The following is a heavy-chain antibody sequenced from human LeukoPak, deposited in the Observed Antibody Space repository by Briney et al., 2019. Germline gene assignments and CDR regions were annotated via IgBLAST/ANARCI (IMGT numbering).Heavy chain of an antibody. J-gene: IGHJ6*02. D-gene: IGHD2-15*01. V-gene: IGHV4-34*01. CDR1: GGSFSGYY. CDR3: ARLGALGYCSGGSCYYGMDV. CDR2: INHSGST. Sequence: SETLSLTCAVYGGSFSGYYWSWIRQPPGKGLEWIGEINHSGSTNYNPSLKSRVTISVDTSKNQFSLKLSSVTAADTAVYYCARLGALGYCSGGSCYYGMDVWGRGTTVTVSS.